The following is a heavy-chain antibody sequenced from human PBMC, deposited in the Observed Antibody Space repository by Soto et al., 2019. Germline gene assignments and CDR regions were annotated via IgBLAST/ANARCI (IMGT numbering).Heavy chain of an antibody. CDR3: ARHISNFRYYYYAMDV. J-gene: IGHJ6*02. V-gene: IGHV5-10-1*01. Sequence: PGESLKISCEASGYMFPIYHISWVRQMPGKGLEWVGKIDPSDSRTMYRPSSRARITISVDKSINTAYLEWGRLKASDTAMYYCARHISNFRYYYYAMDVWGQGTTVTVSS. CDR1: GYMFPIYH. D-gene: IGHD4-4*01. CDR2: IDPSDSRT.